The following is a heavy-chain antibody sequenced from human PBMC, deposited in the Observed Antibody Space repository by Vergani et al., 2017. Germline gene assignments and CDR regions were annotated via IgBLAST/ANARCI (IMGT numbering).Heavy chain of an antibody. CDR3: ARQESNYYGSGAFDP. V-gene: IGHV3-23*04. Sequence: EVQLVESGGGLVKPGGSLRLSCAASGFTFSSYAMSWVRQAPGKGLEWVSAISGSGGSTYYADSVKGRFTISRDNSKNTLYLQMNSLRAEDTAVYYCARQESNYYGSGAFDPWGQGTLVTVSS. D-gene: IGHD3-10*01. CDR1: GFTFSSYA. CDR2: ISGSGGST. J-gene: IGHJ5*02.